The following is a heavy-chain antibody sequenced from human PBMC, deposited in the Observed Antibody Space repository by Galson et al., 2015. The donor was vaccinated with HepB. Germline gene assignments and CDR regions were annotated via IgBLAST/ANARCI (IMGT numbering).Heavy chain of an antibody. CDR2: ISWSSGFI. CDR1: GFTCVDYA. CDR3: AKDIRGGDGYNWGYFDD. Sequence: SLRLSCAASGFTCVDYAIHWVRQAPGKGLEWVSGISWSSGFIGYADSVKGRFTISRDNAKNSLYLQLNSLRAEDTAFYYCAKDIRGGDGYNWGYFDDWGQGTLVNVFS. J-gene: IGHJ4*02. D-gene: IGHD5-24*01. V-gene: IGHV3-9*01.